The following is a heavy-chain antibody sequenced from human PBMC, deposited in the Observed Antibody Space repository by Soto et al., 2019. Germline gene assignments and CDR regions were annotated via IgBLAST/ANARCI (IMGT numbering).Heavy chain of an antibody. V-gene: IGHV3-30-3*01. CDR1: GFTFSSYA. Sequence: PGGSLRLSCAASGFTFSSYAMHWVRQAPGKGLEWVAVISYDGSNKYYADSVKGRFTISRDNSKNTLYLQMNSLRAEDTAVYYCARDRGREVVTSYYFDYWGQGTLVTVSS. D-gene: IGHD2-21*02. CDR2: ISYDGSNK. CDR3: ARDRGREVVTSYYFDY. J-gene: IGHJ4*02.